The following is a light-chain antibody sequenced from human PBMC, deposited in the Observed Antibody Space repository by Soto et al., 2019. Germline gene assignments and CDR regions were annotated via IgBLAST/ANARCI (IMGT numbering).Light chain of an antibody. J-gene: IGLJ2*01. CDR1: SSNIGGNY. Sequence: QSVLTQPPSASGTPGQRVTISCSGSSSNIGGNYEYWYQQLPGTAPKLLIYRNNKRPSGVPARCSGSKSGTSASLAISGRRPEDEADDYCAAWDDSLSGVVFGGGTKLTVL. CDR2: RNN. CDR3: AAWDDSLSGVV. V-gene: IGLV1-47*01.